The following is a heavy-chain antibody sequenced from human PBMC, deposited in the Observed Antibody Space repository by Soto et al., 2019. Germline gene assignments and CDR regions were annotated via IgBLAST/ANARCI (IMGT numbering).Heavy chain of an antibody. D-gene: IGHD3-3*01. CDR1: GGSISSSSYY. Sequence: SETLSLTCTVSGGSISSSSYYWGWIRQPPGKGLEWIGSIYYSGSTYYNPSLKSRVTISVDTSKNQFSLKLSPVTAADTAVYYCARQVVRITIFGVVIAYYGMDVWGQGTTVTVSS. V-gene: IGHV4-39*01. J-gene: IGHJ6*02. CDR3: ARQVVRITIFGVVIAYYGMDV. CDR2: IYYSGST.